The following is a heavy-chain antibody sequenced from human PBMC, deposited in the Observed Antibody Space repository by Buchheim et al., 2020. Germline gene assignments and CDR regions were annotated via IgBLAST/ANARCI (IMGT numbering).Heavy chain of an antibody. V-gene: IGHV3-48*02. Sequence: EVQLVESGGGLVQPGGSLRLSCAASGFTFSRYSMNWVRQAPGKGLEWVSYISSGSITYYADSVKGRFTIPRGNVKNSLYLPMNSLRDEDTAVYYCARKLPDIVVVPAGDYYGLDVWGQGTT. CDR3: ARKLPDIVVVPAGDYYGLDV. D-gene: IGHD2-2*01. CDR2: ISSGSIT. CDR1: GFTFSRYS. J-gene: IGHJ6*02.